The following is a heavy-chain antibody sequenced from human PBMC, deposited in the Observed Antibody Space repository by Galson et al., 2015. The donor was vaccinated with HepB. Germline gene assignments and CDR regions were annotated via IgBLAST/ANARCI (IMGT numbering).Heavy chain of an antibody. CDR2: IIPIFGTA. CDR1: GGTFSSYA. Sequence: SVKVSCKASGGTFSSYAISWVRQAPGQGLEWMGGIIPIFGTANYAQKSQGRVTITADESTSTAYMELSSLRSEDTAVYYCAREGLKNPAGIAVAGTVYWGQGTLVTVSS. J-gene: IGHJ4*02. V-gene: IGHV1-69*13. CDR3: AREGLKNPAGIAVAGTVY. D-gene: IGHD6-19*01.